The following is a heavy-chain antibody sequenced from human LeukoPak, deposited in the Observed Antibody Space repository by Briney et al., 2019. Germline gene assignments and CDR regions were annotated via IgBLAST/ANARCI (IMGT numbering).Heavy chain of an antibody. V-gene: IGHV3-53*01. CDR2: IYSGGST. D-gene: IGHD6-13*01. J-gene: IGHJ4*02. Sequence: GGSLRLSCAASGFTVSSNYMSWVRQAPGKGLEWVSVIYSGGSTYYADSVKGRFTISRDNSKNTLYLQMNSLRAEDTAVYYCARGDYSSTLDYWGQGTLVTVSS. CDR1: GFTVSSNY. CDR3: ARGDYSSTLDY.